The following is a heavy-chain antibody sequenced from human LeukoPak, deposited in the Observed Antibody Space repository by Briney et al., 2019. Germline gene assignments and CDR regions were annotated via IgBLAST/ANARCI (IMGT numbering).Heavy chain of an antibody. D-gene: IGHD3-10*01. CDR2: IQSKTDGGTT. V-gene: IGHV3-15*01. Sequence: GGSLRLSCAASGFTFSNTWMNWVRQAPGKGLEWGGRIQSKTDGGTTEYAAPVKGRFTISRDDSKTTLCLQMNSLKTEDTAVYYCATLTVRGVINIWGQGTLVTVSS. J-gene: IGHJ4*02. CDR3: ATLTVRGVINI. CDR1: GFTFSNTW.